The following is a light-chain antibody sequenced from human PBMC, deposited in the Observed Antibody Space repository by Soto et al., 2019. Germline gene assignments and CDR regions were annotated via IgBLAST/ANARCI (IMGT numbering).Light chain of an antibody. CDR1: SSDVGGYNY. Sequence: QSALTQPPSASASPGQSVTISCTGTSSDVGGYNYVSWYQQHPGKAPKLMIYEISKRPSGVPDRFSGSKSGNTASLTVSGLQAEDEADYYCSSYVGSNRVFGGGTQLTVL. J-gene: IGLJ3*02. V-gene: IGLV2-8*01. CDR2: EIS. CDR3: SSYVGSNRV.